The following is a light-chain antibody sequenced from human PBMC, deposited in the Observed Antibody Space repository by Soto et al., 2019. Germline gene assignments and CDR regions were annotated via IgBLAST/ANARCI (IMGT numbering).Light chain of an antibody. J-gene: IGKJ4*01. CDR3: QQRRYSVT. Sequence: EVVLTQSPAILSLSLGERGTLSCRASRSIDNSLDWYQHRPGQAPRLLIYYASDRATGIPARFSGSGSGTDFTLTISSLEAEDFAVYYCQQRRYSVTFGGGTKVEIK. CDR1: RSIDNS. CDR2: YAS. V-gene: IGKV3-11*01.